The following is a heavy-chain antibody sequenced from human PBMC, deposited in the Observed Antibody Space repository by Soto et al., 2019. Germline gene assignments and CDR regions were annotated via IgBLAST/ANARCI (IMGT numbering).Heavy chain of an antibody. V-gene: IGHV3-48*02. J-gene: IGHJ4*02. Sequence: EVHLVESGGGLVQPGGSLRLSCAASGFTFSSYSLIWVRQAPGKGPEWVSYITSSGTTVYYADSVRGRFTISRDNAKNSLYLQMNSLRDDDTAVYYCARGSSNWAYYFDFWGQGTLVTVSS. D-gene: IGHD6-13*01. CDR3: ARGSSNWAYYFDF. CDR1: GFTFSSYS. CDR2: ITSSGTTV.